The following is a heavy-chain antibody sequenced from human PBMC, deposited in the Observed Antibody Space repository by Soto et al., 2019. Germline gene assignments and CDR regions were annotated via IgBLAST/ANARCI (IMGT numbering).Heavy chain of an antibody. D-gene: IGHD1-20*01. V-gene: IGHV4-31*02. Sequence: PSETLSLTWTVSGGSISSGGYYWSWIRQHPGKGLEWIGYIYYSGSTYYNPSLRSRVTISVDTSKDQFSLKLSSVTAADTAVYYCVRLTGTASAYFDYWGQGXLVTVSS. CDR2: IYYSGST. CDR1: GGSISSGGYY. CDR3: VRLTGTASAYFDY. J-gene: IGHJ4*02.